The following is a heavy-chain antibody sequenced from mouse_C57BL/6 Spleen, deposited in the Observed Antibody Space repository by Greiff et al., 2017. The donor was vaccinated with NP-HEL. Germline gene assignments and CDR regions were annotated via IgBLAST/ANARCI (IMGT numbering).Heavy chain of an antibody. Sequence: QVQLQQPGAELVRPGSSVKLSCKASGYTFTSYWMHWVKQRPIQGLEWIGNIDPSDSETHYNQKFKDKATLTVDKSSSTAYMQLSSLTSEVSAVYYCARAYYGSGYFDVWGTGTTVTVSS. CDR2: IDPSDSET. D-gene: IGHD1-1*01. J-gene: IGHJ1*03. V-gene: IGHV1-52*01. CDR1: GYTFTSYW. CDR3: ARAYYGSGYFDV.